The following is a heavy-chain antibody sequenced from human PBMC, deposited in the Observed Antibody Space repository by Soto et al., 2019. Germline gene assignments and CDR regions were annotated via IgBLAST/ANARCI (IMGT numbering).Heavy chain of an antibody. CDR3: ARSSGGSSYYPPDY. V-gene: IGHV3-30*03. Sequence: QAQLVESGGGVVQPGGSLRLSCAASGFTFSSYGMQWVRQSPGEGLEWVAIMAHDGTNQYYGDSVKGRFTISRDNSKNTMYLQMDSLRPEDTSVYYCARSSGGSSYYPPDYWGQGTLVTVSS. J-gene: IGHJ4*02. CDR2: MAHDGTNQ. CDR1: GFTFSSYG. D-gene: IGHD2-15*01.